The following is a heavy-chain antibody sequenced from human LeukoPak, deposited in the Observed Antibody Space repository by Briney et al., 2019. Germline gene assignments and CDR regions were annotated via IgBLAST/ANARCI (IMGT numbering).Heavy chain of an antibody. CDR1: GYTFTSYG. CDR3: ARDSPDYYDSSVNKDAFDI. CDR2: TSSYNGNT. V-gene: IGHV1-18*01. J-gene: IGHJ3*02. Sequence: ASVKVSCKASGYTFTSYGISWVRQVPGQGPEWMGWTSSYNGNTNYAQKLQGRVTMTTDTSTSTAYMELRSLRSDDTAVYYCARDSPDYYDSSVNKDAFDIWGQGTMVTVSS. D-gene: IGHD3-22*01.